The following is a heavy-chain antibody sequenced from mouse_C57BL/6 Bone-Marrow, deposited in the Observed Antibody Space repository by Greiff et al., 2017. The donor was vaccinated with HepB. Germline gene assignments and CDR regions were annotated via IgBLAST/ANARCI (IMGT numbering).Heavy chain of an antibody. Sequence: EVKLMESGGGLVQPKGSLKLSCAASGFSFNTYAMNWVRQAPGKGLEWVARIRSKSNNYATYYADSVKDRFTISRDDSESMLYLQMNNLKTEDTAMYYCVRHGYGSSRGDYWGQGTSVTVSS. CDR1: GFSFNTYA. V-gene: IGHV10-1*01. CDR2: IRSKSNNYAT. D-gene: IGHD1-1*01. J-gene: IGHJ4*01. CDR3: VRHGYGSSRGDY.